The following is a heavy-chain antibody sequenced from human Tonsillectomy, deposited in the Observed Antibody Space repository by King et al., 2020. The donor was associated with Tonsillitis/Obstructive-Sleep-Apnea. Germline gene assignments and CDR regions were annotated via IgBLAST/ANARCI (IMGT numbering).Heavy chain of an antibody. J-gene: IGHJ4*02. D-gene: IGHD3-22*01. Sequence: VQLVESGGGVVQPGRSLRLSCAASGFTFNTYGMHWVRQAPGKGLEWVALIWYDGSNKYYADSVKGRFTISRDNSRNTLYLQMNSLRAEATAVYYCARGVGYDSSGYSFDYWGQGTLVTVSS. CDR3: ARGVGYDSSGYSFDY. CDR2: IWYDGSNK. CDR1: GFTFNTYG. V-gene: IGHV3-33*01.